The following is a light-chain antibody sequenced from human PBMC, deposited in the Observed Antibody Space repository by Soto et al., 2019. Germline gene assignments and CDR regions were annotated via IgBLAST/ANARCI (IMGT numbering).Light chain of an antibody. CDR2: AAS. CDR3: QQCYRSTRT. V-gene: IGKV1-39*01. Sequence: DIQMTQSPSTLSAGVGDRVTITCRASQRISTYLNWYQQKPGKAPTLLIYAASSLQSGVPSRFSGGGSGTDFTLTINTLQPEDFATYFCQQCYRSTRTFGQGTKVDIK. CDR1: QRISTY. J-gene: IGKJ1*01.